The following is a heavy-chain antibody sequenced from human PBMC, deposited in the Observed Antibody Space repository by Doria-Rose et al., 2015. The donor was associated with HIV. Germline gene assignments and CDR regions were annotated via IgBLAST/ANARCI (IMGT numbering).Heavy chain of an antibody. Sequence: QITLKESGPVLVKPTETLTLTCTVSGVSLSSPGMGVSWIRQPPGKALEWLANIFSDDEGSYKPSLKSTLTISRGTSKSHVVLTMTDMDPVDTATYYCARIKSSRWYHKYYFDFWGQGTLVIVS. CDR3: ARIKSSRWYHKYYFDF. V-gene: IGHV2-26*01. CDR2: IFSDDEG. CDR1: GVSLSSPGMG. D-gene: IGHD6-13*01. J-gene: IGHJ4*02.